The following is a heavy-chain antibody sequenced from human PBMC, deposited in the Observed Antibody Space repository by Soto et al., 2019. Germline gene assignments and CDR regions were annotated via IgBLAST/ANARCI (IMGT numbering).Heavy chain of an antibody. Sequence: PGGSLRLSCAASGFTFSGSAMHWVRQASGKGLEWVGRIRSKANSYATAYAASVKGRFTISRDDSKNTAYLQMNSLKTEDTAVYYCTRRMGARWLNYYYYGMDVWGQGTTVTVSS. D-gene: IGHD3-16*01. CDR1: GFTFSGSA. V-gene: IGHV3-73*01. CDR3: TRRMGARWLNYYYYGMDV. J-gene: IGHJ6*02. CDR2: IRSKANSYAT.